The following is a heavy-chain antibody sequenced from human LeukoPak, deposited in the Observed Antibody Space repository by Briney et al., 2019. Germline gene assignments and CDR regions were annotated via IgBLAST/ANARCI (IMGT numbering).Heavy chain of an antibody. Sequence: PSETLSLTCTVSGGSISSYSWSWVRQPPGKALEGIGYISHSGNTNYNPSLKSRVTISVDTCKRQFSLKLTSVPAADTAVYYCARQGPDYFESSYNTWFDPWGQGTLVPVSS. CDR3: ARQGPDYFESSYNTWFDP. V-gene: IGHV4-59*08. D-gene: IGHD3-22*01. CDR1: GGSISSYS. CDR2: ISHSGNT. J-gene: IGHJ5*02.